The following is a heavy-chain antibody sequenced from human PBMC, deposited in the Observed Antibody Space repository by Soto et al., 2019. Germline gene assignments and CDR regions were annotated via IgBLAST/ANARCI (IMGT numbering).Heavy chain of an antibody. Sequence: PSETLSLTCTVSVGSISSYYWSWIRQPPGEGLEWIGYFYYSGSANYNPSLKSRVTISVDTSKNQFSLKLSSVTAADTAVYYCARYAYSGSYYNYGLDVWDQGTTLTVSS. CDR2: FYYSGSA. CDR3: ARYAYSGSYYNYGLDV. CDR1: VGSISSYY. J-gene: IGHJ6*02. D-gene: IGHD1-26*01. V-gene: IGHV4-59*01.